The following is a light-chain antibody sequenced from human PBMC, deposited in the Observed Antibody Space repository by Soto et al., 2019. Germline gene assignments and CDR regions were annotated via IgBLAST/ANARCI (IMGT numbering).Light chain of an antibody. Sequence: DIQMTQSPFSLSASVGDRVTITCRASQGISNFLAWYQQKPVKVPKLLIYAASTLQSGVPSRFSGSGSGTDFTLTINNLQPEDFATYNCQKYNSAPYTFGQVTKLEIK. J-gene: IGKJ2*01. CDR2: AAS. CDR1: QGISNF. CDR3: QKYNSAPYT. V-gene: IGKV1-27*01.